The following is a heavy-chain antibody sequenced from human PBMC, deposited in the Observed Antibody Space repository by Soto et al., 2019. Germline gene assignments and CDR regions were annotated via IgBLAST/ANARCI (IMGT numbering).Heavy chain of an antibody. D-gene: IGHD3-16*01. CDR1: GFKFSDYG. CDR2: VLYDGSKK. J-gene: IGHJ4*02. V-gene: IGHV3-30*18. CDR3: VKDLALMGHY. Sequence: QVHLVESGGGVVQPGTSLRLSCRASGFKFSDYGMDWVRQAPGKGLEWVSRVLYDGSKKYYADSVKGRFTISRDNPRNTLDLQMDSLRAEDTVVYYCVKDLALMGHYLGQVTPVTVSS.